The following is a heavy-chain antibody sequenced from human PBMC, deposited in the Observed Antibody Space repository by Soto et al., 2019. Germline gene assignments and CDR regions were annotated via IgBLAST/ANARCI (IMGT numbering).Heavy chain of an antibody. J-gene: IGHJ6*02. CDR3: ARARLPRSNSAVYYYYYGMDV. V-gene: IGHV3-21*01. Sequence: GGSLRLSCAASGFTFSSYSMNWVRQAPGKGLEWVSSISSSSSYIYYADSVKGRFTISRDNAKNSLYLQMNSLRAEDTAVYYCARARLPRSNSAVYYYYYGMDVWGQGTTVTVSS. CDR2: ISSSSSYI. CDR1: GFTFSSYS. D-gene: IGHD5-18*01.